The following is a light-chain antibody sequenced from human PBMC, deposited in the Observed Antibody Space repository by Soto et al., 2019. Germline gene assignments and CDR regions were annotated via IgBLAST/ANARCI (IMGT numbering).Light chain of an antibody. CDR3: QQYVSSPWA. J-gene: IGKJ1*01. V-gene: IGKV3-20*01. Sequence: EIVLAQSPGTLSSSPGESATLSCRASQSVSSSFLAWYQQKAGQAPRLLIYGASRRATGIPDRFSGSGSGTDFTLTISRLEPEDFAVYYCQQYVSSPWAFGQGTKVDIK. CDR1: QSVSSSF. CDR2: GAS.